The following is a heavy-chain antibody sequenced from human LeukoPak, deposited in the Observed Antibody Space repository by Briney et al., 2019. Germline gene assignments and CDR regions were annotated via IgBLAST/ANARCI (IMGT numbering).Heavy chain of an antibody. J-gene: IGHJ4*02. CDR3: TRGQSYCGADCYSD. CDR1: GFSVSNYY. Sequence: GGSLRLSCAASGFSVSNYYMSWVRQPPGKGLEWVSVMYTGGGRYYGDSVKGRFTIPRDNSKNTVFLQMNSLRVEDTALYYCTRGQSYCGADCYSDWGQGTLVTVSS. D-gene: IGHD2-21*02. V-gene: IGHV3-66*01. CDR2: MYTGGGR.